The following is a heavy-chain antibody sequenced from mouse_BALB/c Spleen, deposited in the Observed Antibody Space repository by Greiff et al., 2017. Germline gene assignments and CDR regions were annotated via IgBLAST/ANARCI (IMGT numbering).Heavy chain of an antibody. D-gene: IGHD1-1*01. J-gene: IGHJ4*01. CDR3: ARDNYGSSYGAMDY. CDR1: GFTFSDYG. V-gene: IGHV5-15*02. CDR2: ISNLAYSI. Sequence: EVKLVESGGGLVQPGGSRKLSCAASGFTFSDYGMAWVRQAPGKGPEWVAFISNLAYSIYYADTVTGRFTISRENAKNTLYLEMSSLRSEDTAMYYCARDNYGSSYGAMDYWGQGTSVTVSS.